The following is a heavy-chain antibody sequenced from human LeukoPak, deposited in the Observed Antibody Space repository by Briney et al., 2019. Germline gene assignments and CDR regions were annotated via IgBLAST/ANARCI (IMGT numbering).Heavy chain of an antibody. J-gene: IGHJ4*02. V-gene: IGHV1-2*02. CDR2: IHPNSGGT. CDR1: GYTFTGYY. CDR3: ARDHPYYDILTGYKYDY. Sequence: ASVKVSCKASGYTFTGYYIHWVRQAPGQGLEWMGWIHPNSGGTNYAQKFQGRVTMTRETSLSTAYMELSRLRSDDTAVYYCARDHPYYDILTGYKYDYWGQGTLVTVSS. D-gene: IGHD3-9*01.